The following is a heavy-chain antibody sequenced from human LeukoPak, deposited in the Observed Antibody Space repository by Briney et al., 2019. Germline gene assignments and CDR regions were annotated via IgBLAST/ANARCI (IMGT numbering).Heavy chain of an antibody. V-gene: IGHV4-39*07. CDR3: ARGIWFGELSPLDY. Sequence: PSETLSLTCTVSGGSISSSSYYWGWIRQPPGKGLEWIGSIYYSGSTYYNPSLKSRVTISVDTSKNQFSLKLSSVTAADTAVYYCARGIWFGELSPLDYWGQGTLVTVSS. CDR2: IYYSGST. J-gene: IGHJ4*02. CDR1: GGSISSSSYY. D-gene: IGHD3-10*01.